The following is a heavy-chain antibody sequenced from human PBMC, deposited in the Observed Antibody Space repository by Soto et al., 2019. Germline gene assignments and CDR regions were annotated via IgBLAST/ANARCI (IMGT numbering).Heavy chain of an antibody. CDR1: GYTFTSYG. CDR3: ARVLSTMIVVVITTEVEGFDY. CDR2: ISAYNGNT. D-gene: IGHD3-22*01. Sequence: ASVKVSCKASGYTFTSYGISWVRQAPGQGLEWMGWISAYNGNTNYAQKLQGRVTMTTDTSTSTAYMELRSLRSDDTAVYYCARVLSTMIVVVITTEVEGFDYWGQGTLVTVSS. J-gene: IGHJ4*02. V-gene: IGHV1-18*01.